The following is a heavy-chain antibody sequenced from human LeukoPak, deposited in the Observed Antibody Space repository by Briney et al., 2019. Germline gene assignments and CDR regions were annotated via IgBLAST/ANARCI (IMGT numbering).Heavy chain of an antibody. J-gene: IGHJ4*02. V-gene: IGHV1-46*01. CDR1: GYTFTSYG. CDR2: INPSGGST. CDR3: ARDGCSGGSCYSGFDY. Sequence: GASVKVSCKASGYTFTSYGISWVRQAPGQGLEWMGIINPSGGSTSYAQKFQGRVTMTRDTSTSTVYMELSSLRSEDTAVYYCARDGCSGGSCYSGFDYWGQGTLVTVSS. D-gene: IGHD2-15*01.